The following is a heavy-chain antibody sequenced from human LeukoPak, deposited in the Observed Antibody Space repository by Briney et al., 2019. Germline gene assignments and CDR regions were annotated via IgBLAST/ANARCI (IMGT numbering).Heavy chain of an antibody. CDR3: ARGLGRQQPLDWFDP. J-gene: IGHJ5*02. Sequence: SETLSLTCTVSGGSISSHYWSWIRQSPGKGLEWIGYIYYSGSTNYNPSLKSRVTISVDTSKNQFSLKLSSVTAADTAVYYCARGLGRQQPLDWFDPWGQGTLVTVSS. D-gene: IGHD6-13*01. V-gene: IGHV4-59*11. CDR2: IYYSGST. CDR1: GGSISSHY.